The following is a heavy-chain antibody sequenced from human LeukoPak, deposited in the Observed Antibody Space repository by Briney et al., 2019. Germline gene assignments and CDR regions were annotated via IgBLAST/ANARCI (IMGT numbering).Heavy chain of an antibody. Sequence: QSGGSLRLSCVTSGFSLSDYWMSWVRQAPGKGPEWVANINQHDTERYYVDSVKGRFIISRDNSKNSVYLQMNRLRAEDTAIYYCAREWLIDIGETTVFFDSWGQGALVTVSS. V-gene: IGHV3-7*01. CDR3: AREWLIDIGETTVFFDS. CDR1: GFSLSDYW. D-gene: IGHD5-12*01. J-gene: IGHJ4*02. CDR2: INQHDTER.